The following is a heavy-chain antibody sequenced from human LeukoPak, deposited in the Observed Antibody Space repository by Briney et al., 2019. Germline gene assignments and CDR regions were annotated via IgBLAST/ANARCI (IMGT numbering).Heavy chain of an antibody. V-gene: IGHV1-18*01. J-gene: IGHJ6*03. CDR3: AKLGYCSSTSCYNLHYYYMDV. CDR2: ISAYNGNT. Sequence: ASVKVSCKASGYTFTSYGISWVRQAPGQGLEWMGWISAYNGNTNYAQKLQGRVTMTTDTSTSTAYMELRSLRSDDTAVYYCAKLGYCSSTSCYNLHYYYMDVWGKGTTVTVSS. D-gene: IGHD2-2*02. CDR1: GYTFTSYG.